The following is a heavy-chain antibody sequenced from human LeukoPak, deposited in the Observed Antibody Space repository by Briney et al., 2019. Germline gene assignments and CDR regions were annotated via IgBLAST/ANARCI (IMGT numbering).Heavy chain of an antibody. CDR3: TRVGYIDEGVDY. CDR2: IKQDGSKK. J-gene: IGHJ4*02. CDR1: GFTFSSYA. D-gene: IGHD5-24*01. Sequence: PGGSLRLSCAASGFTFSSYAMSWVRQAPGMGLEWVANIKQDGSKKSYVDSVKGRFTISRDNAKNSLYLQMNSLRAEDTAIYYCTRVGYIDEGVDYWGQGTLVTVSS. V-gene: IGHV3-7*04.